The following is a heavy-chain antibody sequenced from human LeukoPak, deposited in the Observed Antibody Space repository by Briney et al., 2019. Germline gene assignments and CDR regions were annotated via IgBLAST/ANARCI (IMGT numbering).Heavy chain of an antibody. CDR2: ILYHGNNK. CDR3: ANPRSSSWYLGY. D-gene: IGHD6-13*01. Sequence: PGGSLRLSCAASGFTLSSYNMYWLRQAPGKGLEWLAVILYHGNNKYYADSVKGRFTISRDNSKKTLYLQMNSLRAEDTAVYYCANPRSSSWYLGYWGQGTLVTVSS. V-gene: IGHV3-30-3*01. J-gene: IGHJ4*02. CDR1: GFTLSSYN.